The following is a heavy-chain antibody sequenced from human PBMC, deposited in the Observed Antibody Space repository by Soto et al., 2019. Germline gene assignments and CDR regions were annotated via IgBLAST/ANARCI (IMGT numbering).Heavy chain of an antibody. CDR2: IFPISGTT. CDR3: ARDQKLRRGYSYGSDAFDI. CDR1: GGTFRRDG. V-gene: IGHV1-69*15. D-gene: IGHD5-18*01. Sequence: QVQLVQSGAEVKKTGSSVKVSCKASGGTFRRDGISWVRQAPGQGLEWMGSIFPISGTTNYAQKFQGRVTITADELTSTAYMELSSLRFEDTAVYYCARDQKLRRGYSYGSDAFDIWGQGTMVTVSS. J-gene: IGHJ3*02.